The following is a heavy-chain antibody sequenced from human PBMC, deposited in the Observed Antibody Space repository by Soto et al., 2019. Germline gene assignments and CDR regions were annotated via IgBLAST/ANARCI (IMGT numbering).Heavy chain of an antibody. CDR3: AHKGPEDWPLDY. V-gene: IGHV2-5*02. D-gene: IGHD3-9*01. Sequence: QITLKESGPTLVRPTQTLTLTCAFSGFSLSTSGVGVGWIRQPPGKALEWLAVIYWDDSKHYSPSLRSRLTTTKDTSKNPVVLTMTNMDPMDTGTYYCAHKGPEDWPLDYWGQGTLVTVSS. CDR1: GFSLSTSGVG. J-gene: IGHJ4*02. CDR2: IYWDDSK.